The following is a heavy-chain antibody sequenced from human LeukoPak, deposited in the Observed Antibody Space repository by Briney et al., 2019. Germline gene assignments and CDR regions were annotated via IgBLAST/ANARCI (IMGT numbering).Heavy chain of an antibody. Sequence: WGSLRLSCAASGFTFSSYAMHWGRQAPDKGLEWGAVISYDGSSEYYADPVRGRFTISRDNSKHTLYPQMNRLSHEATAVYYCERKTGSGLFTLPGGQGTLVTVSS. CDR1: GFTFSSYA. V-gene: IGHV3-30*04. D-gene: IGHD3/OR15-3a*01. CDR2: ISYDGSSE. J-gene: IGHJ4*02. CDR3: ERKTGSGLFTLP.